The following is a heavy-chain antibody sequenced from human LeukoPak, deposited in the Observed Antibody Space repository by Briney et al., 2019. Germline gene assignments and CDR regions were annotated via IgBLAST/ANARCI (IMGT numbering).Heavy chain of an antibody. D-gene: IGHD3-16*01. CDR1: RFTFSIYA. CDR2: ISSNGGST. V-gene: IGHV3-64D*06. Sequence: GGSLRLSCSASRFTFSIYAMDWVRQAPGKGLEYVSTISSNGGSTYYADSVKGRFTISRDDSKNTLYLRLSSLTAEDTAVYYVEKEGDYGYYFDYWGQGTLVTVSS. CDR3: EKEGDYGYYFDY. J-gene: IGHJ4*02.